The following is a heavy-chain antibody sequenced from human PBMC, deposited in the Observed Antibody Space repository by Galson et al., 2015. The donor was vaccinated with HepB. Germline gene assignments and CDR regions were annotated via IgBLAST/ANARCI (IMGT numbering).Heavy chain of an antibody. V-gene: IGHV3-48*03. CDR3: AREERDCGGDCLAY. D-gene: IGHD2-21*01. Sequence: SLRLSCAASGFTFNSYEMNWVRQAPGKGLNWVSYISSSGDYIHYADSVKGRFTTSRDNAKNSLYLQMNSLRAEDTGVYYCAREERDCGGDCLAYWGQGTLVTVSS. CDR1: GFTFNSYE. J-gene: IGHJ4*02. CDR2: ISSSGDYI.